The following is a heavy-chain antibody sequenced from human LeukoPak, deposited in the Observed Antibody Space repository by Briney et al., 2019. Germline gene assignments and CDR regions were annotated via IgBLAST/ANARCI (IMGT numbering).Heavy chain of an antibody. CDR1: GRPLSSGSYY. CDR3: ATESGAYSTFVF. D-gene: IGHD1-26*01. Sequence: SDTLSLTCTLSGRPLSSGSYYWSSSRQPPGKGLVWFGDVHLNGATNYNPSLESRPSMSIDQSKNHFSLKQSSVRRTDTALSCCATESGAYSTFVFWGQGTQVAVSS. J-gene: IGHJ4*02. CDR2: VHLNGAT. V-gene: IGHV4-39*07.